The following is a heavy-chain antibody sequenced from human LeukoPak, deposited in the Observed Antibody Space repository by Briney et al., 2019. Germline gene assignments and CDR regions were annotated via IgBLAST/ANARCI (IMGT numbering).Heavy chain of an antibody. CDR2: ISGSGGST. Sequence: PGGSLRLSCAASGFTFSSYAMSWVRQAPGKGLEWVSAISGSGGSTYYADSVKGRFTISRDNSKNTLYLQMNSLRAEDKAVYYCAKDFGRAIDYVWGSYRYPSLGYWGQGTLVTVSS. J-gene: IGHJ4*02. V-gene: IGHV3-23*01. D-gene: IGHD3-16*02. CDR1: GFTFSSYA. CDR3: AKDFGRAIDYVWGSYRYPSLGY.